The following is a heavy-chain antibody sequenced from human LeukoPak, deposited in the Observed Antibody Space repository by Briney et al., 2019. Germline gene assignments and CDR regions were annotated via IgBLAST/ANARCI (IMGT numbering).Heavy chain of an antibody. Sequence: PSGTLSLTCTVSGYSISSGYYWGWIRQPPGKGLEWIGSIYHSGSTYYNPSLKSRVTISVDTSKNQFSLKLSSVTAADTAVYYCARDRGSGSYYKEFDYWGQGTLVTVSS. D-gene: IGHD3-10*01. CDR3: ARDRGSGSYYKEFDY. CDR1: GYSISSGYY. V-gene: IGHV4-38-2*02. J-gene: IGHJ4*02. CDR2: IYHSGST.